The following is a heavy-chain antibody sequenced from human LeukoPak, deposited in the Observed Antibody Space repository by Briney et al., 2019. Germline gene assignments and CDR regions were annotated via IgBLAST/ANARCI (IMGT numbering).Heavy chain of an antibody. Sequence: GGSLRLSCAASGFIFSTYSMNWVRQAPGKGLEWVSSITSSSSYIYYADSVKGRFTISRDNAKNSLYLQMNSLRAEDTAVYYCARGGRSSSSSGTTYYHYGMDVWGQGTTVTVSS. J-gene: IGHJ6*02. CDR1: GFIFSTYS. CDR3: ARGGRSSSSSGTTYYHYGMDV. V-gene: IGHV3-21*01. D-gene: IGHD6-6*01. CDR2: ITSSSSYI.